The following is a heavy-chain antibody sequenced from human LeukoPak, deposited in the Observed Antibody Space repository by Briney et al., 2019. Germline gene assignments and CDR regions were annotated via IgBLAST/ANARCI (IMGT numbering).Heavy chain of an antibody. Sequence: PSETLSLTCAVYGGSFSGYYWSWIRQPPGKGLEWIGEINHSGSTNYNPSLKSRVTISVDTSKNQFSLKLSSVTAADTAVYYCALGTYYDFWSGYWTYGMDVWGQGTTVTVSS. CDR2: INHSGST. CDR1: GGSFSGYY. CDR3: ALGTYYDFWSGYWTYGMDV. V-gene: IGHV4-34*01. D-gene: IGHD3-3*01. J-gene: IGHJ6*02.